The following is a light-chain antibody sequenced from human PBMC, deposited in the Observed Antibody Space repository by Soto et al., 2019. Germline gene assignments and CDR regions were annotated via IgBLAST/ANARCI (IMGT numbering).Light chain of an antibody. J-gene: IGKJ1*01. V-gene: IGKV1-5*03. CDR2: KVS. CDR3: QQYNLYPWT. CDR1: ESVNSW. Sequence: DIQLTQSPSTLSASIGDRVTITCRASESVNSWLAWYQQKPGKAPKFLIYKVSSLQSGVPSRFSGSGSGTEFTLTISSLQPADFATCYCQQYNLYPWTFGLRTKFDIK.